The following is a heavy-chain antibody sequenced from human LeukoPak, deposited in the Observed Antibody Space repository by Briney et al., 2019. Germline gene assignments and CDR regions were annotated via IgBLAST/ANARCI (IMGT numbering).Heavy chain of an antibody. Sequence: GTSLRLSCAVSGFSFTNYAMHWVRQAPGKGLDWVAVISKDGSEAYYGESVRGRFTISRDNSKNTLYLQMNSLRAEDTAVYYCAKELLWFGVDAFDIWGQGTMVTVSS. J-gene: IGHJ3*02. CDR1: GFSFTNYA. D-gene: IGHD3-10*01. V-gene: IGHV3-30*18. CDR3: AKELLWFGVDAFDI. CDR2: ISKDGSEA.